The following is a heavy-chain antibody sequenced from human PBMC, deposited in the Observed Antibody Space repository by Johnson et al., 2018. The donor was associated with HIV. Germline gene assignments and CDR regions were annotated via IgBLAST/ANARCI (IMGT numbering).Heavy chain of an antibody. CDR3: SYIFVDTAMDKTTTDAVDI. CDR2: IRYDGSNK. Sequence: QEQLVESGGGVVQPGGSLRLSCAASGFTFSSYGMHWVRQAPGKGLEWVAFIRYDGSNKYYADSVKGRFTISRDNSKNTLYLQMNSLRAEDTAVYYCSYIFVDTAMDKTTTDAVDIWGQGTMVTVSS. V-gene: IGHV3-30*02. J-gene: IGHJ3*02. D-gene: IGHD5-18*01. CDR1: GFTFSSYG.